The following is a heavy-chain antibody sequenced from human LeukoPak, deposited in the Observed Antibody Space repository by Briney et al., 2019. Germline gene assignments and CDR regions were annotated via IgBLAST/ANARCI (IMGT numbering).Heavy chain of an antibody. J-gene: IGHJ3*02. CDR2: IYHGDSDT. Sequence: GAYLQISCKGSGYGFTSYWIGWGRRQPGKGGGWRGIIYHGDSDTGYSPSFQGQVTISADKSISKAYLQWSSVKASDTAMYYFASHTGGAYCGGYCYSYAFDIWGQGTMVTVSS. V-gene: IGHV5-51*01. D-gene: IGHD2-21*02. CDR1: GYGFTSYW. CDR3: ASHTGGAYCGGYCYSYAFDI.